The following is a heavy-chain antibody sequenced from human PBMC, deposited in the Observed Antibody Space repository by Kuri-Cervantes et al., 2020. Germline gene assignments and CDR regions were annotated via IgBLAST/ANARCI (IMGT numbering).Heavy chain of an antibody. CDR3: ATASGYCSGGSCSN. Sequence: ASVKVSRKPSGYTFTSYGISWARQAPGQGLEWMGWISAYNGNTNYAQKLQGRVTMTTDTSTSTAYMELRSLRSDDTAVYYCATASGYCSGGSCSNWGQGTLVTVSS. J-gene: IGHJ4*02. CDR1: GYTFTSYG. D-gene: IGHD2-15*01. CDR2: ISAYNGNT. V-gene: IGHV1-18*01.